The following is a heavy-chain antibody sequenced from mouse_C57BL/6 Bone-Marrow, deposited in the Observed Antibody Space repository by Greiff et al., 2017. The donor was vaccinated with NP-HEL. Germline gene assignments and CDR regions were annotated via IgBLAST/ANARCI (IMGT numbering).Heavy chain of an antibody. J-gene: IGHJ2*01. CDR3: TRYGNLD. D-gene: IGHD2-1*01. V-gene: IGHV1-15*01. CDR1: GYTFTDYE. CDR2: IDPETGGT. Sequence: VQRVESGAELVRPGASVTLSCKASGYTFTDYEMHWVKQTPVHGLEWIGAIDPETGGTAYNQKFKGKAILTADKSSSTAYMELRSLTSEDSAVYYCTRYGNLDWGQGTTLTVSS.